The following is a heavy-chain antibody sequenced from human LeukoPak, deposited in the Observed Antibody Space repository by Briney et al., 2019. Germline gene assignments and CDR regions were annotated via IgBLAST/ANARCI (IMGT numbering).Heavy chain of an antibody. CDR3: ARVRLGNYDYVWGSYRYNWFDP. V-gene: IGHV4-59*01. J-gene: IGHJ5*02. D-gene: IGHD3-16*02. CDR1: GGSISSYY. Sequence: SETLSLTCTVSGGSISSYYWSWVRQPPGKGLEWIGYIYYSGSTNYNPSLKSRVTISVDTSKNQFSLKLSSVTAADTAVYYCARVRLGNYDYVWGSYRYNWFDPWGQGTLVTVSS. CDR2: IYYSGST.